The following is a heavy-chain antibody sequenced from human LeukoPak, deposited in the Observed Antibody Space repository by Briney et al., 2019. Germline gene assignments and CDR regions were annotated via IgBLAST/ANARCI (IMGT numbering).Heavy chain of an antibody. CDR3: ARGFALDF. CDR2: TYYRSKWYY. J-gene: IGHJ3*01. V-gene: IGHV6-1*01. CDR1: GDTVSSNSAA. Sequence: SQTLSLTCDISGDTVSSNSAAWNWIRQSPSGGLEWLGRTYYRSKWYYDYAVSVKSRITISPDTSKNQLSLQLNSVTADDTAVYYCARGFALDFWGQGTMVTVSS.